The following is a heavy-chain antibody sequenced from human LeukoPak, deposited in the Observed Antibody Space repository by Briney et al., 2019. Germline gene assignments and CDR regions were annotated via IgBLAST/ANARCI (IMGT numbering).Heavy chain of an antibody. D-gene: IGHD5-12*01. CDR3: AKYPASYEQWRDDH. CDR1: GFTFSSYA. CDR2: ISGSGGST. V-gene: IGHV3-23*01. Sequence: GGSLRLSCVASGFTFSSYAMSWVRQAPGKGLEWVSAISGSGGSTYYADSVKGRFTISRDNSKNTLYLQMNSLRAEDTAVYYCAKYPASYEQWRDDHWGQGTLVTVSS. J-gene: IGHJ4*02.